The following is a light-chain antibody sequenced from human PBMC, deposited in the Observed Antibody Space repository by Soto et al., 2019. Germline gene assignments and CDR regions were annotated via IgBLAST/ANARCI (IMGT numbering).Light chain of an antibody. CDR2: GAS. CDR1: QSVSSN. CDR3: QQYNNWPGT. J-gene: IGKJ1*01. V-gene: IGKV3-15*01. Sequence: EIVMPHTTATLSVSPGERATLSFSSSQSVSSNLAWYQQKPGQAPRLLIYGASTRATGIPARFSGSGSGTEFTLTISSLQSEDFVVYYCQQYNNWPGTFGQGTKVDNK.